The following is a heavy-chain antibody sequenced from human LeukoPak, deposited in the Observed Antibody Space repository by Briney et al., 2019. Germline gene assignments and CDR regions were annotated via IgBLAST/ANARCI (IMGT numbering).Heavy chain of an antibody. CDR3: ARESGSYLNAFDI. CDR2: INPSGGST. V-gene: IGHV1-46*01. Sequence: ASVKVSCKASGYTFTSYYMHWLRQAPGQGLEWMGLINPSGGSTSYAQKFQGRVTMTKDTSTSTVYMELSSLRSEDTAVYYCARESGSYLNAFDIWGQGTMVTVSS. CDR1: GYTFTSYY. J-gene: IGHJ3*02. D-gene: IGHD1-26*01.